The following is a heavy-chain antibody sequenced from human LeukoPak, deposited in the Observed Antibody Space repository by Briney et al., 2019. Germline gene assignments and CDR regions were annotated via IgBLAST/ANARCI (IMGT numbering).Heavy chain of an antibody. D-gene: IGHD6-19*01. Sequence: GGSLRLSCAASGFTLIDYDMHWVRQVIGKGLEWVSAIGIRGDTHYSRSVKSRFTISRENAESSLYLQMNSLRAEDTAVYYCARGGIQVSGIDEFDYWGQGTLVTVSS. CDR3: ARGGIQVSGIDEFDY. J-gene: IGHJ4*02. CDR2: IGIRGDT. V-gene: IGHV3-13*01. CDR1: GFTLIDYD.